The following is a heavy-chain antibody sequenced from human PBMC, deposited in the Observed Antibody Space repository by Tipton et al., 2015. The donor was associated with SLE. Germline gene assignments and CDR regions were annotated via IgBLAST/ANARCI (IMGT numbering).Heavy chain of an antibody. CDR3: ARVKVSYYDTTGPYDY. Sequence: GSLRLSCAASGFSFSSYWMHWVRQAPGKGLVWVSRINSHGSSTTYADSVKGRFTISRDNAKNTLFLQMNSLRAEDAAVYYCARVKVSYYDTTGPYDYWGQGTLVTVSS. CDR2: INSHGSST. J-gene: IGHJ4*02. D-gene: IGHD3-22*01. V-gene: IGHV3-74*03. CDR1: GFSFSSYW.